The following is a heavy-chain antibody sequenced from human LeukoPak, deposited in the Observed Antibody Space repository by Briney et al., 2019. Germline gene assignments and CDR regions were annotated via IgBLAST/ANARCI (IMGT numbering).Heavy chain of an antibody. V-gene: IGHV4-39*01. D-gene: IGHD2-21*02. J-gene: IGHJ5*02. Sequence: PSETLSLTCTVSGGSISSSSYYWGWIRQPPGKGLEWIGSIYYSGSPYYNPSLKSRLTISVDTSKNQFSLKLSSVTVADTAVYYCAKTAHIVVVTAIQGWFDPWGQGTLVTVSS. CDR3: AKTAHIVVVTAIQGWFDP. CDR1: GGSISSSSYY. CDR2: IYYSGSP.